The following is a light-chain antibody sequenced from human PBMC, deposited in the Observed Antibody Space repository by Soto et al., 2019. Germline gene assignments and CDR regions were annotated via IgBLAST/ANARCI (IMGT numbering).Light chain of an antibody. Sequence: DIQMTQSPSTLSASVGDRVTITCRASQSISSWLAWYQQKPGKAPKLLIYKASGLESGVPSRFSGSGSGTEFTLSISSLQPDDSATYYCQQYNSYPWTFDQGTKVEIK. CDR2: KAS. V-gene: IGKV1-5*03. J-gene: IGKJ1*01. CDR1: QSISSW. CDR3: QQYNSYPWT.